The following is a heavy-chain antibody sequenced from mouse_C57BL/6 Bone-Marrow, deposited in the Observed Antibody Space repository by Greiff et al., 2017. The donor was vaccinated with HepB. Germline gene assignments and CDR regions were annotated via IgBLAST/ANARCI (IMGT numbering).Heavy chain of an antibody. Sequence: QVQLQQPGAELVKPGASVKMSCKASGYTFTSYWITWVKQRPGQGLEWIGDIYPGSGSTNYNQKFKGKAILTADKSSSTAYMELRSLTSEDSAVYYCTPIYYYAMDYWGQGTSVTVSS. CDR1: GYTFTSYW. J-gene: IGHJ4*01. V-gene: IGHV1-55*01. CDR2: IYPGSGST. CDR3: TPIYYYAMDY.